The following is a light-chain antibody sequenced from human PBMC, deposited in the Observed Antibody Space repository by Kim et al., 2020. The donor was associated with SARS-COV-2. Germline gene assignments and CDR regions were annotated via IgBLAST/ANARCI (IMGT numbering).Light chain of an antibody. V-gene: IGLV3-9*01. J-gene: IGLJ3*02. CDR1: NIGSKN. Sequence: SYELTQPLSVSVALGQTDRITCGGNNIGSKNVHWYQKTPGETPVLVIYRDSKRTTGIPERFSGPNSGNTATLTISRAQDGDEADYYCQVWDSRTAREFGG. CDR3: QVWDSRTARE. CDR2: RDS.